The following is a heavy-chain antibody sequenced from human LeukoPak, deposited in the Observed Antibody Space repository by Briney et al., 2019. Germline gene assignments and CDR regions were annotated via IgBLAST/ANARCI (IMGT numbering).Heavy chain of an antibody. Sequence: GGSLRLSCAASGFTVSSNYMSWVRQAPGKGLEWVSVIYSGGSTYHADSVKGRSTISRDNSKNTLYLQMNSLRAEDTAVYYCARDLEVPRPFDYWGQGTLVTVSS. CDR2: IYSGGST. CDR1: GFTVSSNY. CDR3: ARDLEVPRPFDY. V-gene: IGHV3-53*01. D-gene: IGHD1-1*01. J-gene: IGHJ4*02.